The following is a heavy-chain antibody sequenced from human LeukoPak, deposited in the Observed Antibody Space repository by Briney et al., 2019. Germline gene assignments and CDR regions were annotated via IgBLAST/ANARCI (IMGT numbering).Heavy chain of an antibody. J-gene: IGHJ4*02. V-gene: IGHV3-48*03. CDR2: ISSSGRTF. CDR3: ARDSRGSSWFFDY. CDR1: GFTFSSYE. D-gene: IGHD6-13*01. Sequence: GGSLRLSCAASGFTFSSYEMNWVRQAPGKGLEWVSYISSSGRTFYYADSVKGRFPISRDNGKNSLYLQMNSLRVEDTAVYYCARDSRGSSWFFDYWGQGALVTVSS.